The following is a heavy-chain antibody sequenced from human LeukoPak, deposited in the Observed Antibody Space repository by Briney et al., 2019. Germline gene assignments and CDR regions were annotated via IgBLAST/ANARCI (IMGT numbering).Heavy chain of an antibody. V-gene: IGHV1-69*04. CDR3: ARGQSGRSSSGAFDY. CDR1: IGTVSRDA. Sequence: SVSGSCEAFIGTVSRDAINCGRQGSAEELERMGRIIPIFGIANYAQKFQRRVTTTADKSTSTAYMELSSLRSEDTAVYYCARGQSGRSSSGAFDYWGQGTLVTVSS. J-gene: IGHJ4*02. D-gene: IGHD3-22*01. CDR2: IIPIFGIA.